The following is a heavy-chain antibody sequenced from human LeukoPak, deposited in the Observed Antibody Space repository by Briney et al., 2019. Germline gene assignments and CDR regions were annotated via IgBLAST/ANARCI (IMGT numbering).Heavy chain of an antibody. CDR2: IYTSGST. Sequence: PSQTLSLTCTVSGGSISSGSYYWSWIRQPAGKGLEWIGRIYTSGSTNYNPSLKSRVTISVDTSKNQFSLKLSSVTAADTAVYYCARHVSGLVATNPFDYWGQGTLVTVSS. CDR1: GGSISSGSYY. D-gene: IGHD5-12*01. CDR3: ARHVSGLVATNPFDY. J-gene: IGHJ4*02. V-gene: IGHV4-61*02.